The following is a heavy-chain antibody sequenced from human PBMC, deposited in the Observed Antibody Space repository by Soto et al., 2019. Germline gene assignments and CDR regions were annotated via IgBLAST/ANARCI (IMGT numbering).Heavy chain of an antibody. V-gene: IGHV3-21*01. CDR1: GFTFSSYS. J-gene: IGHJ4*02. D-gene: IGHD6-13*01. CDR3: ARDPGIAAALDY. Sequence: GGSLRLSCAASGFTFSSYSMNWVRQAPGKGLEWVSSISSSSYIYYADSVKGRFTISRDNAKNSLYLQMNSLRAEDTAVYYCARDPGIAAALDYWGQGTLVTVSS. CDR2: ISSSSYI.